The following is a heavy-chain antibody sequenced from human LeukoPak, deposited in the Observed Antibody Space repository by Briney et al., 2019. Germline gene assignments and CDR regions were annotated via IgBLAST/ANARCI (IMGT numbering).Heavy chain of an antibody. CDR2: IYHSGST. D-gene: IGHD1-1*01. V-gene: IGHV4-38-2*02. CDR3: ARVRRTGTTTHFDY. Sequence: SETLSLTCTVSGYSISNDYYWGWIRQSPGKGLEWIGSIYHSGSTYYNPSLKSRVTISVDTSKNQFSLKLSSVTAADTAVYYCARVRRTGTTTHFDYWGQGTLVTVSS. CDR1: GYSISNDYY. J-gene: IGHJ4*02.